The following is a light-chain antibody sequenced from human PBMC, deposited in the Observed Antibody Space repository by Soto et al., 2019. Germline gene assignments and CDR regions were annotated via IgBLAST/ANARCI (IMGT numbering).Light chain of an antibody. CDR2: GAS. J-gene: IGKJ4*01. Sequence: EIVLTQSPGTLSLSPGERATLSCRASQSVSSTYLAWYQQKPGQAPRLLIYGASSRATRIPDRFSGSGSGTDFTLTISRLEPEDFAVYYCQKYGRSPLTFGGGTKVEIK. CDR1: QSVSSTY. CDR3: QKYGRSPLT. V-gene: IGKV3-20*01.